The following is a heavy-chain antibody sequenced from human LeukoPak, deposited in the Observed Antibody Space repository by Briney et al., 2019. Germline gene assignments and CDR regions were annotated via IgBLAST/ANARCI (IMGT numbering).Heavy chain of an antibody. Sequence: PGGSLRLSCEASGFTFSNYGMNWVRQAPGKGLEWVSFTDTSGNYIYYGDSVKGRSTISRDNARNLLFLQMNGLRAEDTAVYYCARGRSITLLRGVAMSDGFDIWGQGAMVAVSS. D-gene: IGHD3-10*01. CDR2: TDTSGNYI. CDR1: GFTFSNYG. V-gene: IGHV3-21*06. CDR3: ARGRSITLLRGVAMSDGFDI. J-gene: IGHJ3*02.